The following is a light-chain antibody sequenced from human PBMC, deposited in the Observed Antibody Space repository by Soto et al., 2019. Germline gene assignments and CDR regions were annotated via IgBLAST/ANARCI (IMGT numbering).Light chain of an antibody. J-gene: IGKJ5*01. CDR3: QQRGNWPPIT. CDR2: DAS. CDR1: QSIGSY. Sequence: EIVLTQSPATLSLSPGESATLSCRASQSIGSYLAWYQQRPGQAPSLLIYDASNRATGVPARFSGSGSGTDFTLSISSLEPEDFAVYYCQQRGNWPPITLGQGTRLVI. V-gene: IGKV3-11*01.